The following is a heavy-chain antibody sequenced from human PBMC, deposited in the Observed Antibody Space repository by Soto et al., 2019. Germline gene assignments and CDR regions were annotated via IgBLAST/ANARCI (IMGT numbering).Heavy chain of an antibody. Sequence: SVKVSCKASGGTFSSYAISWVRQAPGQGLEWMGGIIPIFGTANYAQKFQGRVTITADESTSTAYMELSSLRSEDTAVYYCAGENGAAYCSGGSCRPGGAFDIWGQGTMVTVSS. CDR3: AGENGAAYCSGGSCRPGGAFDI. CDR1: GGTFSSYA. J-gene: IGHJ3*02. V-gene: IGHV1-69*13. D-gene: IGHD2-15*01. CDR2: IIPIFGTA.